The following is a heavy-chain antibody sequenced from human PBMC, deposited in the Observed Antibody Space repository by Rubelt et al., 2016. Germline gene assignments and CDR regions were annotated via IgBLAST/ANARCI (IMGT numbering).Heavy chain of an antibody. D-gene: IGHD6-13*01. CDR3: ARGRRGSSSWLGRDYYGMDV. J-gene: IGHJ6*02. CDR1: GVSFSGYY. CDR2: INHSGST. V-gene: IGHV4-34*01. Sequence: QVQLQQWGAGLLKPSETLSLTCAVYGVSFSGYYWSWIRQPPGKGLEWIGEINHSGSTNYNPSLKSRVTISVDTSKNQFSLKLSSVTAADTAVYYCARGRRGSSSWLGRDYYGMDVWGQGTTVTVSS.